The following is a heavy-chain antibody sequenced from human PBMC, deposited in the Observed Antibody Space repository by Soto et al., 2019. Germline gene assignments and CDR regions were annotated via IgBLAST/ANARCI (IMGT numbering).Heavy chain of an antibody. J-gene: IGHJ3*01. CDR1: GFIVSSTY. D-gene: IGHD3-22*01. Sequence: GGALRLYCAASGFIVSSTYMSWVRPAPGKWLEWVSVIYSGGSTYYADSVKGRFTISRDNSKNTLYLKMNSLRAEDTAVYYCARARFTLIVVVADAFDLWGQGTMVNVS. CDR3: ARARFTLIVVVADAFDL. CDR2: IYSGGST. V-gene: IGHV3-66*01.